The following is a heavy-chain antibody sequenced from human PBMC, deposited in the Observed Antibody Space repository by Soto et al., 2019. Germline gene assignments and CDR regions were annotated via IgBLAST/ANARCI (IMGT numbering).Heavy chain of an antibody. Sequence: PGESLKISCKGSGYSFIDYWIGWVRQVPGKGLEWMGVIYPGDSDTRYSPSFQGHVTISADKSISTAADTAVYYCARDLWGYCGTECSGMYVWGQGTTVTVSS. CDR1: GYSFIDYW. CDR3: TECSGMYV. D-gene: IGHD2-21*01. CDR2: IYPGDSDT. V-gene: IGHV5-51*01. J-gene: IGHJ6*02.